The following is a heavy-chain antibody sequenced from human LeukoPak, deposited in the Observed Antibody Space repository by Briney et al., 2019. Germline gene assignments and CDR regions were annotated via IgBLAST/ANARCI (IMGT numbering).Heavy chain of an antibody. D-gene: IGHD3-10*01. CDR1: GFTFSSYE. Sequence: GGSLKLSCAASGFTFSSYEMNWVRQAPGKGLEWVSYISSSGSTIYYADSVKGRFTISRDNAKNSLYLQMNSLRAEDTAVYYCARDSAGSGSYVGYFEYWGQGTLVTVSS. CDR3: ARDSAGSGSYVGYFEY. CDR2: ISSSGSTI. V-gene: IGHV3-48*03. J-gene: IGHJ4*02.